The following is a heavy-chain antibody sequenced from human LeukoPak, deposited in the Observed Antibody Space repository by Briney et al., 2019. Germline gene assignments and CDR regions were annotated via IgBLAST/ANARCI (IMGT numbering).Heavy chain of an antibody. Sequence: GGSLRLSCAASGFTFSSYAMLWVRQAPGKGLEWVAVISYDGSNKYYADSVKGRFTISRDNSKNTLYLQMNSLRAEDTAVYYCGRDRFRGGRITIFGVVDYWGQGTLVTVSS. CDR2: ISYDGSNK. J-gene: IGHJ4*02. CDR3: GRDRFRGGRITIFGVVDY. D-gene: IGHD3-3*01. V-gene: IGHV3-30-3*01. CDR1: GFTFSSYA.